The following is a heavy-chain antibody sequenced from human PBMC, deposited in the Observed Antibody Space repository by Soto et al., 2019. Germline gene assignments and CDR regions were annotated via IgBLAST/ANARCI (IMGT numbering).Heavy chain of an antibody. CDR1: GFTFSSYG. Sequence: QVQLVESGGGVVQPGRSLRLSCAASGFTFSSYGIHWVRQAPGRGLEWVAVIWYDENNKYYADSVKGRFTISRDNSKNTIYLHMNSLRAEDTAIYYCARDKGGGAVVPDYWGQGTLVTVSS. CDR3: ARDKGGGAVVPDY. V-gene: IGHV3-33*01. J-gene: IGHJ4*02. D-gene: IGHD6-19*01. CDR2: IWYDENNK.